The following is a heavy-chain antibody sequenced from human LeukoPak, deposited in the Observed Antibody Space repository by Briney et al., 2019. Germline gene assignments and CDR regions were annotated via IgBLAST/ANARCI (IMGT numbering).Heavy chain of an antibody. D-gene: IGHD1-26*01. CDR3: ARGEFGGSYFY. V-gene: IGHV1-3*01. Sequence: ASVKVSCKASGYIFTSFYMHWVRQAPGQRLEWMGWINAGNGNTKYSQKFQGRVTITRDTSASTAYMELSSLRSEDTAVYYCARGEFGGSYFYWGQGTLVTVSS. CDR1: GYIFTSFY. CDR2: INAGNGNT. J-gene: IGHJ4*02.